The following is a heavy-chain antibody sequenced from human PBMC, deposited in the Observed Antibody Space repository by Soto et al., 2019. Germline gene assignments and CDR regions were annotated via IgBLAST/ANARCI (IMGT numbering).Heavy chain of an antibody. V-gene: IGHV4-31*03. Sequence: QVQLQESGPGLVKPSQTLSLTCTVSGGSISSGGYYWSWIRQHPGKGLEWIGYIYYSGSTYYNPSLKRXXTXSGXTSKNQFSLKLSSVTAADTAVYYCARGGAVDGMDVWGQGTTVTVSS. CDR1: GGSISSGGYY. CDR3: ARGGAVDGMDV. J-gene: IGHJ6*02. CDR2: IYYSGST. D-gene: IGHD2-15*01.